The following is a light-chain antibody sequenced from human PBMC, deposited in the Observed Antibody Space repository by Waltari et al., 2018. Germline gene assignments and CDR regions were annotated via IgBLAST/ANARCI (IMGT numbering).Light chain of an antibody. CDR1: QSVLYSSNNKNY. CDR3: QQYLSTPPT. Sequence: DIVMTQSPDSLAVSLGERATIHCKSSQSVLYSSNNKNYLAWYQQKPGQPPKLLISWASTRESGVPDRFSGSGSGTDFTLTISSLQAEDVAVYYYQQYLSTPPTFGQGTKVEIK. CDR2: WAS. J-gene: IGKJ1*01. V-gene: IGKV4-1*01.